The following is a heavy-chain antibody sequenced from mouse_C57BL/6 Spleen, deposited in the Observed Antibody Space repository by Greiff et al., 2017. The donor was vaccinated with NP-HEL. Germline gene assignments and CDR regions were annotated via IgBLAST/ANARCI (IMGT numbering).Heavy chain of an antibody. Sequence: VKVVESGPELVKPGASVKISCKASGYAFSSSWMNWVKQRPGKGLEWIGRIYPGDGDTNYNGKFKGKATLTADKYSSTAYMQLSSLTSVGSAVDFCARAEGGDAFAYRGQGTLVTVSA. D-gene: IGHD3-3*01. V-gene: IGHV1-82*01. CDR1: GYAFSSSW. CDR2: IYPGDGDT. J-gene: IGHJ3*01. CDR3: ARAEGGDAFAY.